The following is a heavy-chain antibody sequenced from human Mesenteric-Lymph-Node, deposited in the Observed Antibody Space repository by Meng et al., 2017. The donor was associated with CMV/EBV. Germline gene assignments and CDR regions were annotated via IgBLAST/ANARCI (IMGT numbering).Heavy chain of an antibody. D-gene: IGHD1-26*01. Sequence: GDSISSGSYVWTWIRQPPGKGLEWIGDIYYSGTTNYNPSLKSRVTISVDTSNNQFSLKLASVTAADTALYFCARDTMGASRPYFFDYWGQGILVTVS. CDR1: GDSISSGSYV. CDR3: ARDTMGASRPYFFDY. V-gene: IGHV4-61*01. J-gene: IGHJ4*02. CDR2: IYYSGTT.